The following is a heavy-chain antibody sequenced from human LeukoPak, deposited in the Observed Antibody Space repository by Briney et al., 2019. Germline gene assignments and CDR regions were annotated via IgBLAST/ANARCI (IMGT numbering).Heavy chain of an antibody. CDR3: AKDPSEKTYYYDSSGFDI. D-gene: IGHD3-22*01. V-gene: IGHV3-30*02. CDR2: IRYDGSNK. Sequence: GGSLRLSCAASGFTFSSYGMHWVRQAPGKGLEWVAFIRYDGSNKYYADSVKGRFTISRDNSKNTLYLQMNSLRAEDTAVYYCAKDPSEKTYYYDSSGFDIWGQGTMVTVSS. CDR1: GFTFSSYG. J-gene: IGHJ3*02.